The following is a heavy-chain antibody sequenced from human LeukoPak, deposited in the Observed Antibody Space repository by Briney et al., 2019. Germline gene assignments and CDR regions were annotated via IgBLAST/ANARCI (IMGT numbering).Heavy chain of an antibody. CDR3: AKGRGYCTGGSCYSDY. V-gene: IGHV3-23*01. D-gene: IGHD2-15*01. CDR1: GFTFSNYA. Sequence: GGSLRLSCTASGFTFSNYAMSWVRQAPGKGLEWVSTISGDDSSTYYADSVKGRFTISRDNSKNTLYLQMNSLRVEDTAIYYCAKGRGYCTGGSCYSDYWGQGTLVTVSS. J-gene: IGHJ4*02. CDR2: ISGDDSST.